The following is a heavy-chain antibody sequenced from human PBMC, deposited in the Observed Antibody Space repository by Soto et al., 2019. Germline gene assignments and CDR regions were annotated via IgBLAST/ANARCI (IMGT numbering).Heavy chain of an antibody. Sequence: ASVKVSCTASGYTFTCYAMHWVRQAPGQRLEWMGWINAGNGNTKYSQKFQGRVTITRDTSASTAYMELSSLRSEDTAVYYCARDMRAHYYGSGSYSSPYYYYYGMDVWGQGTTVTVSS. V-gene: IGHV1-3*01. CDR2: INAGNGNT. CDR1: GYTFTCYA. CDR3: ARDMRAHYYGSGSYSSPYYYYYGMDV. D-gene: IGHD3-10*01. J-gene: IGHJ6*02.